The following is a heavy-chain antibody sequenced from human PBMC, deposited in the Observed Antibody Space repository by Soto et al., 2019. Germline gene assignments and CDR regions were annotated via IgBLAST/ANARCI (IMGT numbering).Heavy chain of an antibody. J-gene: IGHJ2*01. V-gene: IGHV3-23*01. CDR3: AKRTLGWYFDL. CDR1: GFTVSSYV. Sequence: EVQLWESGGGLVQPGGSLRLSCAASGFTVSSYVMNWVRQAPGKGLEWVSVISGRGGSTYYADAVKGRFTISRDNSKNTLYMQMNSLRAEDTAVYYCAKRTLGWYFDLWGRGTLVTVSS. CDR2: ISGRGGST. D-gene: IGHD3-16*01.